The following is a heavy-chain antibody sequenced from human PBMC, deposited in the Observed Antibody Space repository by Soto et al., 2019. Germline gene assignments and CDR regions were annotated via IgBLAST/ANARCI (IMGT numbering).Heavy chain of an antibody. CDR2: ISVHNGDT. CDR3: VRDLDGSGSYYTDD. V-gene: IGHV1-18*01. CDR1: GCHFINYG. J-gene: IGHJ4*02. Sequence: GSGKVSYNASGCHFINYGMTWVRQAAGQGLEWMGGISVHNGDTNYAQKLQGRVTMTTDTSRSTAYMELRSLRSDDTAVYYCVRDLDGSGSYYTDDWGPGTMVTVSS. D-gene: IGHD3-10*01.